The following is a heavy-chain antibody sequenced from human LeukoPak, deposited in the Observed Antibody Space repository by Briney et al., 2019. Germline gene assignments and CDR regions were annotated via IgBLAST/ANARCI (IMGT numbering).Heavy chain of an antibody. J-gene: IGHJ4*02. CDR3: ARVRLDSGLRSLDY. CDR1: GGSIIFYY. V-gene: IGHV4-59*01. D-gene: IGHD3/OR15-3a*01. CDR2: IYYSGST. Sequence: KPSETLSLTCTVSGGSIIFYYWSWIRQPPGKGLEWIGYIYYSGSTDYNPSLKSRVAISVDTSKNQFSLKLSSVTAADTAVYYCARVRLDSGLRSLDYWGQGALVTVSS.